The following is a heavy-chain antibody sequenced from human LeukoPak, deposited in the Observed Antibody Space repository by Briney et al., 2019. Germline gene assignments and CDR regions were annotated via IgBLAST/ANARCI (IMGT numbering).Heavy chain of an antibody. D-gene: IGHD1-26*01. V-gene: IGHV4-39*07. Sequence: SETLSLTCSVSGDSISSSSYYWGWIRQPPGKGLEWIGSIYYSGNTYYNPSLTSRVTISVDTSKNQFSLKLSSVTAADTAVYHCAGIATGNYWYFDLWGRGTLVTVSS. CDR2: IYYSGNT. J-gene: IGHJ2*01. CDR3: AGIATGNYWYFDL. CDR1: GDSISSSSYY.